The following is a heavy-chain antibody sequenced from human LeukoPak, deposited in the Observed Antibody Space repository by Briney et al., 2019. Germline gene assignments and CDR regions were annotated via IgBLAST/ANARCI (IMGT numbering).Heavy chain of an antibody. D-gene: IGHD3-10*01. CDR3: ASVVLLWFGGLNGCGDY. CDR2: ISAYNGNT. V-gene: IGHV1-18*01. CDR1: GYTFTSYG. J-gene: IGHJ4*02. Sequence: ASVKVSCKASGYTFTSYGISWVRQAPGQGLEWMGWISAYNGNTKYAQKLQGKVTMNTDTPTSTAYMELRSLRSDDTAVYYCASVVLLWFGGLNGCGDYWGQGTLVTVAS.